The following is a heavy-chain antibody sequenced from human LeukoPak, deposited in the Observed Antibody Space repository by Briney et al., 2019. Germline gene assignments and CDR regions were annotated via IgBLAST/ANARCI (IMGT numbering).Heavy chain of an antibody. V-gene: IGHV1-2*06. CDR1: GYTFTDYF. Sequence: ASVKVSCKASGYTFTDYFIHWVRQAPEQGLEWMGRINAKNGDTESAQQFQGRVTMTRDTSISTAYMELIWLTSDDTATYYCARDFSSTSNWELDYWGQGNLVTVS. CDR2: INAKNGDT. CDR3: ARDFSSTSNWELDY. D-gene: IGHD7-27*01. J-gene: IGHJ4*02.